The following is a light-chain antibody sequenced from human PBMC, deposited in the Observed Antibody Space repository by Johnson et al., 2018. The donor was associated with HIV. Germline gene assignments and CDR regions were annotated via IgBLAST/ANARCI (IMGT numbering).Light chain of an antibody. J-gene: IGLJ1*01. CDR3: GTWDSSLNAYV. Sequence: QSVLTQPPSVSAAPGQMVSISCSGSSSNIGKNYVSWYQQFPGTAPKLIIYETNKRPSGIPDRFSGSKSGTSATLGITGLQTGDEADYYCGTWDSSLNAYVFGAATKVAVL. V-gene: IGLV1-51*02. CDR2: ETN. CDR1: SSNIGKNY.